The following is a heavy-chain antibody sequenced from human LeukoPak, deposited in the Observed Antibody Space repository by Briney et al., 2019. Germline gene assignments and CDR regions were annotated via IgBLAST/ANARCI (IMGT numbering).Heavy chain of an antibody. V-gene: IGHV1-18*01. Sequence: ASVKVSCKATSHISWVRQAPGQGLEWMGWIGSYEGDTYYAQKFQGRVTVTTDTSTNTAYMELRSLRADDTAVYYCARDFRNFYDSSGYYRDFDSWGQGTLVTVSS. CDR1: TSH. J-gene: IGHJ5*01. D-gene: IGHD3-22*01. CDR3: ARDFRNFYDSSGYYRDFDS. CDR2: IGSYEGDT.